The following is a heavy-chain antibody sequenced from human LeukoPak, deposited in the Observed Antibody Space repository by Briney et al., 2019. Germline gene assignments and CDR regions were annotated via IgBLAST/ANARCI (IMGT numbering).Heavy chain of an antibody. CDR2: IKEDRSEQ. V-gene: IGHV3-7*01. CDR3: SRSLDY. Sequence: GGSLRLSCAASGFPFSGYWMEWVRQAPGKGMEWVANIKEDRSEQYYADSVKGRFTISRDNAKNSLYLEMNSLRAEDTAVYFCSRSLDYWGQGALVIVSS. J-gene: IGHJ4*02. CDR1: GFPFSGYW.